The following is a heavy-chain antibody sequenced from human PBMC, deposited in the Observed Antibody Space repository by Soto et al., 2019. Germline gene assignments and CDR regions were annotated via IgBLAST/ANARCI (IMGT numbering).Heavy chain of an antibody. CDR2: ISYDGSNK. CDR1: GFTFSSYG. D-gene: IGHD3-3*01. CDR3: AKGLRSFTIFGVVGGYYYGMDV. J-gene: IGHJ6*02. V-gene: IGHV3-30*18. Sequence: QVQLVESGGGVVQPGRSLRLSCAASGFTFSSYGMHWVRQAPGKGLEWVAVISYDGSNKYYADSVKGRFTISRDNSKNTLYLQMNSLRAEDTAVYYCAKGLRSFTIFGVVGGYYYGMDVWGQGTTVTVSS.